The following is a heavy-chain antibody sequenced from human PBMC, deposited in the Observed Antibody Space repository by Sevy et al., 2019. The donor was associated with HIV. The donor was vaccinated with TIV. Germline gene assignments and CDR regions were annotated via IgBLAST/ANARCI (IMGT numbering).Heavy chain of an antibody. CDR1: GFTFSSYG. Sequence: GGSLRLSCAASGFTFSSYGMHWVRQAPGKGLEWVAVIWNDRSNKYYADSVKGRFTISRDNSKNTLYLQMNSLGADDTAVYYCASLPNNYYDSGGYSGNDAFDIWGQGTMVTVSS. CDR3: ASLPNNYYDSGGYSGNDAFDI. J-gene: IGHJ3*02. V-gene: IGHV3-33*01. CDR2: IWNDRSNK. D-gene: IGHD3-22*01.